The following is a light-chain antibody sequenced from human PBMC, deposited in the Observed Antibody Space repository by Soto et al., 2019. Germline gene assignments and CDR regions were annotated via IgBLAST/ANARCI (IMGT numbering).Light chain of an antibody. Sequence: EIVLTQSPDTLSLSPGERATLSCRASQSLSSAYLVWYQQKPGQAPRLLMFAASSRATGTPDRFSGSGSGTDFTLTISRLEPEDFAVYYCQQYGTSPRTFGQGPKVEIK. J-gene: IGKJ1*01. CDR2: AAS. V-gene: IGKV3-20*01. CDR3: QQYGTSPRT. CDR1: QSLSSAY.